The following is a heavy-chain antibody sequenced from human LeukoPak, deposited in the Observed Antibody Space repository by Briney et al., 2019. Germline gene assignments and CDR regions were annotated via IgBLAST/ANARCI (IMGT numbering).Heavy chain of an antibody. CDR3: ARDGAPYNDILTDHKHQVDYGMDV. J-gene: IGHJ6*02. D-gene: IGHD3-9*01. V-gene: IGHV4-61*01. Sequence: SETLSLTCTVSGGSVSSGSDYWSWIRQPPGKGLEWIGYIYYSGSTNHNPSLKSRVTMSVDTSKNQFSLKLSSVTAADTAVYYCARDGAPYNDILTDHKHQVDYGMDVWGQGTTVTVSS. CDR2: IYYSGST. CDR1: GGSVSSGSDY.